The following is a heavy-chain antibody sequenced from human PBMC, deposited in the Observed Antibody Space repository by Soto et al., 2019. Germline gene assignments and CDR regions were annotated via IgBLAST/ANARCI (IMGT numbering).Heavy chain of an antibody. D-gene: IGHD6-13*01. J-gene: IGHJ5*02. CDR1: GGSITSSSYY. CDR3: ARPIPGYSSSWYGGNWFDP. CDR2: IYYSGST. Sequence: SETLSLTCTVSGGSITSSSYYWGWIRQPPGKGLEWIGSIYYSGSTYYNPSLKSRVTISVDTSKNQFSLKLSSVTAADTAVYYCARPIPGYSSSWYGGNWFDPWGQGTLVTVSS. V-gene: IGHV4-39*01.